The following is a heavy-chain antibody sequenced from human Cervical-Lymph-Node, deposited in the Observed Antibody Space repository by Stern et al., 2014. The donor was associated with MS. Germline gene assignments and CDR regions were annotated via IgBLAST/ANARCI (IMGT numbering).Heavy chain of an antibody. CDR3: ARGGVIYTQDRNGFDV. J-gene: IGHJ3*01. V-gene: IGHV4-30-2*01. D-gene: IGHD2-21*01. CDR1: GGSISSGGSS. Sequence: QLQLQESGSGQAKPSQTLSLTCAVSGGSISSGGSSWNWIRQPPGKGLEWIVFIYHSGSTSYKPSLKGRVFISVDTSKNQFALNLSSVTAADTAVYYCARGGVIYTQDRNGFDVWGQGTMVTVSS. CDR2: IYHSGST.